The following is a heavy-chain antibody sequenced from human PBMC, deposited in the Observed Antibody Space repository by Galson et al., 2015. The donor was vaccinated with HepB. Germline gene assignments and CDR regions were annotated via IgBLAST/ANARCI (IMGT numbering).Heavy chain of an antibody. V-gene: IGHV2-70*20. J-gene: IGHJ4*02. D-gene: IGHD3-10*01. CDR1: GFSLTGNGVC. CDR2: IGWDGDK. Sequence: PALVKPTQTLTLTCTVSGFSLTGNGVCVSWVRQPPGKALESLAVIGWDGDKYYSTSLETRVTISRDTSKNQVVLTMTDMDPVDTATYYCARMQNTDHLGGYYFDYWGQGALVTVSS. CDR3: ARMQNTDHLGGYYFDY.